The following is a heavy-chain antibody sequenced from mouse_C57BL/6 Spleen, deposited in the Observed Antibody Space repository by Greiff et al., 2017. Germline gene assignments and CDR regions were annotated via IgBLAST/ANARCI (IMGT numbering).Heavy chain of an antibody. V-gene: IGHV1-69*01. D-gene: IGHD2-2*01. CDR1: GYTFTSYW. CDR2: IDPSDSYT. CDR3: ARRLRRTGGFDY. J-gene: IGHJ2*01. Sequence: VQLQQPGAELVMPGASVKLSCKASGYTFTSYWMHWVKQRPGQGLEWIGEIDPSDSYTNYNQKFKGKSTLTVDKSSSTAYMQLSSLTSEDSAVYYCARRLRRTGGFDYWGQGTTLTVSS.